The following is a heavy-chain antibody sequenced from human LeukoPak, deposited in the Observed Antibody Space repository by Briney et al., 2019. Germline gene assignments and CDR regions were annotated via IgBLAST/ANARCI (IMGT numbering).Heavy chain of an antibody. D-gene: IGHD6-19*01. CDR1: GGSINSHY. Sequence: KSSETLSLTCTVSGGSINSHYWSWIGQPPGKGLEGMGDIYYSGSTKYNRSLKSRVTISVDTSKHHLSLKLSSVLAADTAIYYCVRRDNTGWNYFDYWGQGILVTVSS. J-gene: IGHJ4*02. V-gene: IGHV4-59*08. CDR3: VRRDNTGWNYFDY. CDR2: IYYSGST.